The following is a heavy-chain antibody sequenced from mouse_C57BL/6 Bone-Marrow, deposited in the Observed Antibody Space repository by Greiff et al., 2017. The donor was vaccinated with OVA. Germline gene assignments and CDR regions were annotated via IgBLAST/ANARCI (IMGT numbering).Heavy chain of an antibody. CDR2: ISSGSSTI. V-gene: IGHV5-17*01. J-gene: IGHJ4*01. Sequence: EVKLMESGGGLVKPGGSLKLSCAASGFTFSDYGMHWVRQAPEKGLEWVAYISSGSSTIYYADTVKGRFTISRDNAKNTLFLQMTSLRSEDTAMYYCATGTRYYAMDYWGQGTSVTVSS. CDR3: ATGTRYYAMDY. D-gene: IGHD4-1*01. CDR1: GFTFSDYG.